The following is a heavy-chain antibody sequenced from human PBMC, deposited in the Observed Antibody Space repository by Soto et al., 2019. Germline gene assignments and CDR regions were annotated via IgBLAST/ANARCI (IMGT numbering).Heavy chain of an antibody. CDR2: ISSSSSTI. CDR3: ARGGGCSGGSCTFDY. J-gene: IGHJ4*02. Sequence: EVQLVESGGGLVQPGGSLRLSCAASGFTFSSYSMNWVRQAPGKGLEWVSYISSSSSTIYYADSVKGRFTISRDNARNSLYLQMNSLRAEDTAVYSCARGGGCSGGSCTFDYWGQGTLVTVSS. CDR1: GFTFSSYS. V-gene: IGHV3-48*01. D-gene: IGHD2-15*01.